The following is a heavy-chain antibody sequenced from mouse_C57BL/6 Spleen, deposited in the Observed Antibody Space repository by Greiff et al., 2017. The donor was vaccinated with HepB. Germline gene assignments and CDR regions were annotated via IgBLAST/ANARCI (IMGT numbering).Heavy chain of an antibody. D-gene: IGHD1-1*01. CDR1: GFNIKDYY. CDR2: IDPEDGDT. CDR3: THTTVVEDWYFDV. V-gene: IGHV14-1*01. J-gene: IGHJ1*03. Sequence: EVQLQQSGAELVRPGASVKLSCTASGFNIKDYYMHWVKQRPEQGLEWIGRIDPEDGDTEYAPRFQGKATVTADTSSNTAYLQLSSLTSEDTAVYYCTHTTVVEDWYFDVWGTGTTVTVSS.